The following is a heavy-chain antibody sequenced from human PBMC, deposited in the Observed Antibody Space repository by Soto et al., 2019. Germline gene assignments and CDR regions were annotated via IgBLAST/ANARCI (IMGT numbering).Heavy chain of an antibody. CDR1: GFTLSNYA. D-gene: IGHD6-13*01. V-gene: IGHV3-23*01. CDR3: ARMGYSSSWYGPFDP. J-gene: IGHJ5*02. Sequence: PGGSLRLSCAASGFTLSNYAMSWVRQAPGKGLECVSVISGSGGSTSLKTRLTISKDTSKNQVVLTMTNMAPVDTATYYCARMGYSSSWYGPFDPWGQGTLVTVSS. CDR2: ISGSGGST.